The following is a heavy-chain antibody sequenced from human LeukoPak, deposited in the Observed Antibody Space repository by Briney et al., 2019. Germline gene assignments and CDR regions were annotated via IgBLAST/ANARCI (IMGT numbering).Heavy chain of an antibody. CDR1: GGSISSYY. Sequence: SETLSLTCSVSGGSISSYYWSWIRQPPEKGLEWIGYIHYSGSTSYNPSLKSRDTMSVDTSKNQFSLKLSSVTAADTAVYYCARERSGYCSGGSCLYYFDYWGQGTLVTVSS. CDR2: IHYSGST. CDR3: ARERSGYCSGGSCLYYFDY. J-gene: IGHJ4*02. V-gene: IGHV4-59*12. D-gene: IGHD2-15*01.